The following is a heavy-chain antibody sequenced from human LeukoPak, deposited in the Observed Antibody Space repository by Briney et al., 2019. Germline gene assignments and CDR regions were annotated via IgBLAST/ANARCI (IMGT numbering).Heavy chain of an antibody. D-gene: IGHD3-9*01. Sequence: ASVKVSCKASGYTFTSYAMNWVRQAPGQGLEWMGWINTNTGNPTYAQGFTGRFVFSLDTSVSTAYLQISSLKAEYTAVYYCARVRLTGTDDKYYYYGMDVWGQGTTVTVSS. CDR3: ARVRLTGTDDKYYYYGMDV. CDR2: INTNTGNP. J-gene: IGHJ6*02. CDR1: GYTFTSYA. V-gene: IGHV7-4-1*02.